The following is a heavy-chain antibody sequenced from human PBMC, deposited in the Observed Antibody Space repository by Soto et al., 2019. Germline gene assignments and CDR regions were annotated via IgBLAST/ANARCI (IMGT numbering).Heavy chain of an antibody. D-gene: IGHD2-2*01. CDR1: GFTFSSNY. Sequence: EVQRGESGGGLVQPGGSLRLSCAASGFTFSSNYMSWVRQAPGKGLEWVSVIYSGGSTYYADSVKGRFTISRDNSKNTLYLQMNSLRAEDTAVYYCARGPVPMPLIDYWGQGTLVTVSS. CDR2: IYSGGST. V-gene: IGHV3-66*01. J-gene: IGHJ4*02. CDR3: ARGPVPMPLIDY.